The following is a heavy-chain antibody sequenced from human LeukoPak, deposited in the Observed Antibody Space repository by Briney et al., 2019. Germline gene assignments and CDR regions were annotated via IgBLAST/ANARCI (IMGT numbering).Heavy chain of an antibody. CDR2: IYTNGGP. D-gene: IGHD5-12*01. CDR1: GGSISSGSYF. CDR3: ARELAGYGKLDY. V-gene: IGHV4-61*02. Sequence: PSQTLSLTCTVSGGSISSGSYFWSWIRQPAGKGLEWIGRIYTNGGPSYNPSLKSRITISPDTSKNRFSLKLSSVTAADTAVYYCARELAGYGKLDYWGQGILVTVSS. J-gene: IGHJ4*02.